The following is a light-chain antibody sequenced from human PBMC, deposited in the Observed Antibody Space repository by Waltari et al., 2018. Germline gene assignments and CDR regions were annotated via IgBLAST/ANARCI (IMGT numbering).Light chain of an antibody. CDR3: QQCDDLVT. Sequence: DIQMTQSPSSLSASVGDRVTITCQASQDISDYLHWYQQKPGKAPKLLIYDASNLETGVPSRFSGGGSGTHFTLTISRLQPEDIATYYCQQCDDLVTFGGGTKVEIK. CDR1: QDISDY. CDR2: DAS. V-gene: IGKV1-33*01. J-gene: IGKJ4*01.